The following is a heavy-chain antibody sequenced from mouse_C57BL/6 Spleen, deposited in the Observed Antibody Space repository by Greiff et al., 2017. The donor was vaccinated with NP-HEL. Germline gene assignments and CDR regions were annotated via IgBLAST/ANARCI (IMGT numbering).Heavy chain of an antibody. D-gene: IGHD1-1*01. J-gene: IGHJ2*01. CDR2: INPNNGGT. V-gene: IGHV1-26*01. Sequence: VQLQQSGPELVKPGASVKISCKASGYTFTDYYMTWVKQSHGKSLEWIGDINPNNGGTSYNQKFKGKATLTVDKSSSTAYMELRSLTSEDSAVYYCARSLYYGSSLDYWGQGTTLTVSS. CDR1: GYTFTDYY. CDR3: ARSLYYGSSLDY.